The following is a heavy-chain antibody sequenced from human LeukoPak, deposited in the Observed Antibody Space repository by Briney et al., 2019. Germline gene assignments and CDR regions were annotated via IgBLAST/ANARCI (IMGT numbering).Heavy chain of an antibody. CDR3: ASGLNSRSSSC. J-gene: IGHJ4*02. CDR2: ISPDSGVT. CDR1: GYSFTGYY. Sequence: ASVKVSCKASGYSFTGYYMHWVRQAPGPGLEWMGRISPDSGVTNYAQKFQGRVTMTTDTTISTAYMELRRLRSDDTAVYYCASGLNSRSSSCWGQGTRVTVSS. V-gene: IGHV1-2*02. D-gene: IGHD6-13*01.